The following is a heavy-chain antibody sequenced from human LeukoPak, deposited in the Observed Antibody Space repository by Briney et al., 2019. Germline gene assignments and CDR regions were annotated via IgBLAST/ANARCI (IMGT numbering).Heavy chain of an antibody. D-gene: IGHD6-13*01. CDR3: ARTRRYSSSWYDQYYFDY. CDR1: RGTFTRYA. Sequence: GSSLKVSCKASRGTFTRYAISWVRQAPGQGLEWMGGIIPIFGTANYGQKFQGRVTLTADESTSTAYMELSSLRSEDTAVYYCARTRRYSSSWYDQYYFDYSGQGTLVTVSS. V-gene: IGHV1-69*01. CDR2: IIPIFGTA. J-gene: IGHJ4*02.